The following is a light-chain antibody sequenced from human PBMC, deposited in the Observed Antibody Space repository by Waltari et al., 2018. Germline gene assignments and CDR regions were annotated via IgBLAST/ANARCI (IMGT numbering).Light chain of an antibody. J-gene: IGKJ5*01. CDR3: HQRHSWPIT. CDR2: DAS. CDR1: RGVGSY. V-gene: IGKV3-11*01. Sequence: EIFLPRPQPPLSFSPGERAPFSCRASRGVGSYFACYKQKPGKAPSLLFYDASHRATGIPARFSGSGSGTDFTLTISSLEFEDSAVYFCHQRHSWPITFGQGTRLEIK.